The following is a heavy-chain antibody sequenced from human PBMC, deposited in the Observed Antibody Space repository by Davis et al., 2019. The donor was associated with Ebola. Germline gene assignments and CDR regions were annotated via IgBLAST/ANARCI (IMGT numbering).Heavy chain of an antibody. J-gene: IGHJ4*02. Sequence: PSETLSLTCTVSDASISGHYWNWIRQPPGKGLEWVGITYDSGRTNYNPSLKSRVTISADTSKNQFSLNLRSVTAADTAVYYCVRFGRGAYWGQGTLVTVSS. D-gene: IGHD3-16*01. CDR1: DASISGHY. CDR3: VRFGRGAY. V-gene: IGHV4-59*11. CDR2: TYDSGRT.